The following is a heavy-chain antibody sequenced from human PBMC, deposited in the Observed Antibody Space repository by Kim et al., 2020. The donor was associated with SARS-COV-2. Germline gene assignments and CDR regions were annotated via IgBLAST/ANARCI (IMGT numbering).Heavy chain of an antibody. CDR1: GFTFSSYA. Sequence: GGSLRLSCAASGFTFSSYAMDWVRQAPGKGLEWVSTISGSGGSTYYADSVKGRFTISRDNSKNTLYLQMDSLRAEDTAVYYCAKGASGSYNTDFDYWGQGTLVTVSS. CDR3: AKGASGSYNTDFDY. J-gene: IGHJ4*02. V-gene: IGHV3-23*01. D-gene: IGHD3-10*01. CDR2: ISGSGGST.